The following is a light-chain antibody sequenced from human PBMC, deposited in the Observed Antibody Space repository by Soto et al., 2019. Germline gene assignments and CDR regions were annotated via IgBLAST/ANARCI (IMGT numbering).Light chain of an antibody. Sequence: IVFAKNSGTLSFSLGERATLSCRSSQSVTSNYLAWYQQKPGQAPRLLFYDASNRATDIPARFSGSGSGTDFTLTISSLEPEDDAVYYCQQRSNWPPVTFGQGTRLEIK. CDR2: DAS. CDR3: QQRSNWPPVT. J-gene: IGKJ5*01. V-gene: IGKV3-11*01. CDR1: QSVTSNY.